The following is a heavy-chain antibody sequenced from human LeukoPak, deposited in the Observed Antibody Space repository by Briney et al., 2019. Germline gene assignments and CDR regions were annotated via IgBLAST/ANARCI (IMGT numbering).Heavy chain of an antibody. CDR2: ISSSSSYI. CDR1: GFTFSSYS. CDR3: ARDLRGSSLSNWFDP. J-gene: IGHJ5*02. D-gene: IGHD6-13*01. Sequence: GGSLRLSCAASGFTFSSYSMNWVRQAPGKGLEWVSSISSSSSYIYYADSVKGRFTISRDTAKNSLYLQMNSLRAEDTAVYYCARDLRGSSLSNWFDPWGQGTLVTVSS. V-gene: IGHV3-21*01.